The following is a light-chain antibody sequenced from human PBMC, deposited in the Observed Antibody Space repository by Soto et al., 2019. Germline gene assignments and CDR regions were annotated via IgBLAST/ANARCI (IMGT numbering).Light chain of an antibody. J-gene: IGLJ3*02. CDR1: SRDVGGHDH. V-gene: IGLV2-14*03. CDR3: NSYTTSGTLWV. Sequence: QSALTQPASVSGSPGQSIAISCTGTSRDVGGHDHVSWYQQHPGKAPKLIIYDVTKRPSGVSDRFSGSKSANTASLTISGLQAEDEAYHYCNSYTTSGTLWVLGGGTKVTVL. CDR2: DVT.